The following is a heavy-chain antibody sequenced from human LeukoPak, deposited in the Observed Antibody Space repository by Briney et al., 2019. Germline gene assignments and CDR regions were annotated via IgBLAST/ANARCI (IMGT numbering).Heavy chain of an antibody. CDR1: GYSISSGYY. J-gene: IGHJ6*02. CDR3: ARELSSGWPLYYYYGMDV. CDR2: IYHSGST. Sequence: SETLSLTCTVSGYSISSGYYWGWIRQPPGKGLEWIGSIYHSGSTYYNPSLKSRVTISVDTSKNQFSLKLSSVTAADTAVYYCARELSSGWPLYYYYGMDVWGQGTTVTVSS. D-gene: IGHD6-19*01. V-gene: IGHV4-38-2*02.